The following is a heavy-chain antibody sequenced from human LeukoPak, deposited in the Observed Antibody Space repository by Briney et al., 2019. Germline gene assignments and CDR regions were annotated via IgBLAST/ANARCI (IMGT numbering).Heavy chain of an antibody. CDR2: INHSGST. J-gene: IGHJ3*02. V-gene: IGHV4-34*01. Sequence: PSETLSLTCAVYGGSFSGYYWSWIRQPPGKGLEWIGEINHSGSTNYNPSLKSRVTISVDTSKNQFSLKLSSVTAADTAVYWCARRYCSGGTCYSERGAFDIWGQGTMVTVSS. D-gene: IGHD2-15*01. CDR1: GGSFSGYY. CDR3: ARRYCSGGTCYSERGAFDI.